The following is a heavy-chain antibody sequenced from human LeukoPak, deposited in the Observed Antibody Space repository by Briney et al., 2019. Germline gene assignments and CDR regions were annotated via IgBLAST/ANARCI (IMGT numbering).Heavy chain of an antibody. Sequence: GGSLRLSCAASGFTFSDYYMSWIRQAPGRGLEWASYISTSVTYTEYADSVKGRFTISRDNAKNSLYLQMNSLRAEDTAVYYCAREEASYYYDSSGYYNFDYWGQGTLVTVSS. CDR1: GFTFSDYY. CDR2: ISTSVTYT. D-gene: IGHD3-22*01. V-gene: IGHV3-11*05. CDR3: AREEASYYYDSSGYYNFDY. J-gene: IGHJ4*02.